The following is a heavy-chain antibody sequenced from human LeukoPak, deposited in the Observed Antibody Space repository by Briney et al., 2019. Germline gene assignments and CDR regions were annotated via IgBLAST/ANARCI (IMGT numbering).Heavy chain of an antibody. J-gene: IGHJ4*02. CDR3: ASAFGFSGTSLLRRYYFDL. D-gene: IGHD6-25*01. CDR1: GGTFINYA. Sequence: VRVSCKASGGTFINYAVNWLRQAPGQRREWVGRIIPTLGTPNYAQAFQGRVTITTDDSATTAYMDMSSLNSDDTAVYYCASAFGFSGTSLLRRYYFDLWGQGTLLTVSS. V-gene: IGHV1-69*11. CDR2: IIPTLGTP.